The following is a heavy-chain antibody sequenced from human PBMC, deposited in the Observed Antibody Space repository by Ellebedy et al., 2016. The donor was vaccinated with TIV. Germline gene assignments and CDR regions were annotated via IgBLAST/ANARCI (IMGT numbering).Heavy chain of an antibody. D-gene: IGHD4-17*01. CDR2: IIPIFGTA. V-gene: IGHV1-69*13. CDR3: ARAYGDYVGLGYYYGMGV. Sequence: SVKVSXXASGGTFSSYAISWVRQAPGQGLEWMGGIIPIFGTANYAQKFQGRVTITADESTSTAYMELSSLRSDDTAVYYCARAYGDYVGLGYYYGMGVWGQGTTVTVSS. CDR1: GGTFSSYA. J-gene: IGHJ6*02.